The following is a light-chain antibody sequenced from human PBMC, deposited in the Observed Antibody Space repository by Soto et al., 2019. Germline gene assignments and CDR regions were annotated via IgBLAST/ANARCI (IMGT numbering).Light chain of an antibody. J-gene: IGKJ1*01. Sequence: EIVLTQSPGTLSLSPRERATISCRASQSVSSSYLAWYQQKPGQAPRLLIYGASSRATGIPDRFSGSGSGTDFTLTISRLEPEDFAVYYCQQYGSSPQTFGQGTKVDIK. CDR2: GAS. V-gene: IGKV3-20*01. CDR3: QQYGSSPQT. CDR1: QSVSSSY.